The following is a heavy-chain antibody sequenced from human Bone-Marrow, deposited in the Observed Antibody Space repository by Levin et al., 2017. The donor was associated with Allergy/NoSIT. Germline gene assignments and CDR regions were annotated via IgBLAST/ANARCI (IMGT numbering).Heavy chain of an antibody. J-gene: IGHJ4*02. CDR2: IYYSGST. CDR3: ARLADGSGSYAFLDY. D-gene: IGHD3-10*01. Sequence: SETLSLTCTVSGASISSYYWSWIRQPPGKGLEWIGYIYYSGSTNYNPSLKSRVTISVDTSKNQFSLKLSSVTAADTAVYYCARLADGSGSYAFLDYWGQGTLVTVSS. V-gene: IGHV4-59*01. CDR1: GASISSYY.